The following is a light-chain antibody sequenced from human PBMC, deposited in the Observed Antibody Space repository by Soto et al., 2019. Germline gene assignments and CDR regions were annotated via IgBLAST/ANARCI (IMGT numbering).Light chain of an antibody. CDR3: SSYTSSDTYF. J-gene: IGLJ1*01. CDR2: DVS. V-gene: IGLV2-14*01. CDR1: SSDVGGYNH. Sequence: SLLTQPASVSGSPGQSITIACTGTSSDVGGYNHVSWYQQHPGRAPKLMIYDVSNRPSGASNRFSGSKSGSTASLTISALQAEDEAEYYCSSYTSSDTYFFGTGTKVTVL.